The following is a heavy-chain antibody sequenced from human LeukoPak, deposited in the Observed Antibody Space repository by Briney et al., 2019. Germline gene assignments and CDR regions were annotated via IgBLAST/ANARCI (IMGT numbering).Heavy chain of an antibody. CDR2: FDPEDGET. J-gene: IGHJ4*02. CDR1: GYTLTELS. D-gene: IGHD2-2*01. Sequence: GASVKVSRKVSGYTLTELSMHWVRQAPGKGLEWMGGFDPEDGETIYAQKFQGRVTMAEDTSTDTAYMELSSLRSEDTAVYYCATDLVVPAAIGPLDWGQGTLVTVSS. CDR3: ATDLVVPAAIGPLD. V-gene: IGHV1-24*01.